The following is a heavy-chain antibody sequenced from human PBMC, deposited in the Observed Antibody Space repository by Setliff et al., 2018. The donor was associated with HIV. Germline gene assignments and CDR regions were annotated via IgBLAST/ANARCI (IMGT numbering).Heavy chain of an antibody. D-gene: IGHD3-3*01. CDR2: INPSSDST. V-gene: IGHV1-46*01. Sequence: ASVKVSCKTSGYTFTNFYMHWVRQAPGQGLEWMGIINPSSDSTNYAQKFQGRVTMTRDTSTSTVYMELSSLSSEDTAMYYCARGVQSPPHYSYYYMDVWGKGTTVTVSS. CDR3: ARGVQSPPHYSYYYMDV. J-gene: IGHJ6*03. CDR1: GYTFTNFY.